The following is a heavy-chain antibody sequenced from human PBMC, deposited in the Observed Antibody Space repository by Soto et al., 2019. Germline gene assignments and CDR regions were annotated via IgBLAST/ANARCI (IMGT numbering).Heavy chain of an antibody. Sequence: EVQLVESGGGLVQPGGSLRLSCAVSGFTFSDHYIDWVRQAPGKGLEWVGRTRNKANSYTTEYAASVKGRFTISRDDSKNSLYLQMNSLKTEDTAVYYCARARDYALDYWGQGTLVTVSS. V-gene: IGHV3-72*01. CDR1: GFTFSDHY. CDR2: TRNKANSYTT. CDR3: ARARDYALDY. D-gene: IGHD2-2*01. J-gene: IGHJ4*02.